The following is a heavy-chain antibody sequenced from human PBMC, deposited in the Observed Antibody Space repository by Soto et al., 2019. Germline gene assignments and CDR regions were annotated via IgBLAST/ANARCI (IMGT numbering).Heavy chain of an antibody. D-gene: IGHD4-17*01. Sequence: PGGSLRLSCAASGFTVSSNYMNWVRQAPGKGLEWVSVISGSGTTFYADSVKGRFTTSRDNSKNTVYLQMNSLKDEDTAVYYCVGTYDDSRSLDFWGQGALVTVSS. CDR1: GFTVSSNY. CDR2: ISGSGTT. CDR3: VGTYDDSRSLDF. V-gene: IGHV3-53*01. J-gene: IGHJ4*02.